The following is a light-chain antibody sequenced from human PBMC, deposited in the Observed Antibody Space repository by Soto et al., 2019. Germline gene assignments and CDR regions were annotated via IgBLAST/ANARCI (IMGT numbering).Light chain of an antibody. J-gene: IGKJ1*01. V-gene: IGKV1-9*01. CDR2: AAS. CDR3: LQHNNYPPT. Sequence: DIQFTQSPSFLSASVVDRVSITCLASQGISSYLAWYQQKPGKAPKLLIYAASTLQSGVPSRFSGSGSGTEFTLTIGGLQPEDFATYYCLQHNNYPPTFGQGTKVDIK. CDR1: QGISSY.